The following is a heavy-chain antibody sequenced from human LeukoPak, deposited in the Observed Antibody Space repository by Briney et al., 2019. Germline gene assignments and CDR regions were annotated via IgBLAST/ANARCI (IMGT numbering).Heavy chain of an antibody. CDR3: ARKAAGWGVLDH. CDR2: MKHDGSEE. V-gene: IGHV3-7*03. Sequence: GGSLRLSCAASGFIFETYWMNWVRQVPGGGREGVANMKHDGSEEYYVESVKGRFIISRDNANKLLYLQMNSLRAEDTAIYYCARKAAGWGVLDHWGQGILVTVSS. CDR1: GFIFETYW. J-gene: IGHJ4*02. D-gene: IGHD3-10*01.